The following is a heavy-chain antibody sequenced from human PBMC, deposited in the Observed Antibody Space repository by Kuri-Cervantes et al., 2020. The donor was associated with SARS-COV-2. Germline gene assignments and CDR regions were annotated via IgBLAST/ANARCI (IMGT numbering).Heavy chain of an antibody. Sequence: GGSLRLSCAASGFTFSSYSMNWVRQAPGKGLGWVAVISYDGSNTYYADSVKGRFTISRDNSKNTLYLQMNSLRAEDTAVYYCARDMFQQLVEVAAFDIWGQGTMVTVSS. CDR1: GFTFSSYS. V-gene: IGHV3-30*03. CDR3: ARDMFQQLVEVAAFDI. CDR2: ISYDGSNT. J-gene: IGHJ3*02. D-gene: IGHD6-13*01.